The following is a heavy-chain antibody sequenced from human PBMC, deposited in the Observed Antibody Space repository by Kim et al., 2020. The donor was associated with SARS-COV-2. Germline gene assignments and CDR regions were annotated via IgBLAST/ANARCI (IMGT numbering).Heavy chain of an antibody. Sequence: GGSLRLSCAASGFTFSTYDMYWVRQVTGKGLEWVSGIGTAGDTYYPGSVKGRFTISRENAKNSLYLQMNSLRDGDTGVYYCARGNRPDYYYNGMDVLGPG. CDR2: IGTAGDT. V-gene: IGHV3-13*01. D-gene: IGHD1-1*01. CDR3: ARGNRPDYYYNGMDV. CDR1: GFTFSTYD. J-gene: IGHJ6*02.